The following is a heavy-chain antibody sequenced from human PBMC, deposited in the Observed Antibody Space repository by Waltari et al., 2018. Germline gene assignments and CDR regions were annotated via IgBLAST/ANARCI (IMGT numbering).Heavy chain of an antibody. CDR2: IYHSGST. Sequence: QVQLQESGPGLVKPSETLSLTCAVSGYSISSGYYWGWIWQPPGKGLEWIGSIYHSGSTYDNPSLKGRVTISVDTSKNQFSLKLSSVTAADTAVYYCARVFGNYDFWSGFGPSRGWFDPWGQGTLVTVSS. CDR3: ARVFGNYDFWSGFGPSRGWFDP. J-gene: IGHJ5*02. D-gene: IGHD3-3*01. CDR1: GYSISSGYY. V-gene: IGHV4-38-2*01.